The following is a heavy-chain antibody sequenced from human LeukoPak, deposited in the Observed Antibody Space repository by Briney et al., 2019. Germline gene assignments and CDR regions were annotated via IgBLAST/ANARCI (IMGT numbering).Heavy chain of an antibody. J-gene: IGHJ3*02. CDR3: ARAERYCSGGSCYSSAFDI. V-gene: IGHV1-18*01. CDR1: GYTFTSYG. D-gene: IGHD2-15*01. Sequence: ASVKVSCKASGYTFTSYGISWVRQAPGQGLEWMGWISAYNGNTNYAQKLQGRVTMTTDTSTSTAYMELRSLRSDDTAVYYCARAERYCSGGSCYSSAFDIWGQGTMVTVSS. CDR2: ISAYNGNT.